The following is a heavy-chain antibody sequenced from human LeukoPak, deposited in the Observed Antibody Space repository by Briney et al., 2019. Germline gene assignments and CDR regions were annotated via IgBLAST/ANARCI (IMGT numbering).Heavy chain of an antibody. CDR2: ISRSGDSL. J-gene: IGHJ4*02. CDR1: GFPFRDYY. D-gene: IGHD2-21*01. Sequence: GGSLRLSCAASGFPFRDYYMTWIRQAPGKGLEWISYISRSGDSLYYADSVEGRFTISRDNAKNSLYLQMNSLKTEDAAVYYCITPLPYSAQGGQGTLVTVSS. V-gene: IGHV3-11*01. CDR3: ITPLPYSAQ.